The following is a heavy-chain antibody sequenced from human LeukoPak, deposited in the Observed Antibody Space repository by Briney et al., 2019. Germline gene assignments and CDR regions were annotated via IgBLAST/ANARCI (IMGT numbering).Heavy chain of an antibody. CDR2: IYYSGST. V-gene: IGHV4-59*01. Sequence: PSETLSLTCTVSGGSISSYYWSWIRQPPGKGLEWIGYIYYSGSTNYNPSLKSRVTISVDTSKNQFSLKLSSVTAADTAVYYCARAGTTVTTGFYYGMDVWGQGTTVTVSS. D-gene: IGHD4-17*01. CDR1: GGSISSYY. J-gene: IGHJ6*02. CDR3: ARAGTTVTTGFYYGMDV.